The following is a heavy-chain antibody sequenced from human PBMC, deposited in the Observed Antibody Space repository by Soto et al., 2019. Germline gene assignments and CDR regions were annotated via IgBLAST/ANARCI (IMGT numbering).Heavy chain of an antibody. Sequence: GGSLRLSCAASGFTFSSYGMHWVRQAPGKWLEWVAVISYDGSNKYYADSVKGRFTISRDNSKNTLYLQVNSLRAEDTAVYYCAKVGRQWLVQGWFDPWGQGXLVTVHS. J-gene: IGHJ5*02. D-gene: IGHD6-19*01. CDR2: ISYDGSNK. CDR3: AKVGRQWLVQGWFDP. CDR1: GFTFSSYG. V-gene: IGHV3-30*18.